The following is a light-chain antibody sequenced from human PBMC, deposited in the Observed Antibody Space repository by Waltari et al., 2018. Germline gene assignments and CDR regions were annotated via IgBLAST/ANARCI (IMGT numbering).Light chain of an antibody. J-gene: IGLJ2*01. CDR1: NIGNKL. CDR3: HVWDPTSAHWI. Sequence: SYVLTQPSSVSVAPGQTASIACGGDNIGNKLVHWYQQRPGQAPVLVVYDSDDRPSGFPCLFSGSYSGSTATLTGSRVGAGDDADYYCHVWDPTSAHWIFGGGTKLTVL. CDR2: DSD. V-gene: IGLV3-21*02.